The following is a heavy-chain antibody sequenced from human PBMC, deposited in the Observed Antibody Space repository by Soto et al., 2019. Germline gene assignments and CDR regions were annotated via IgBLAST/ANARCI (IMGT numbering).Heavy chain of an antibody. Sequence: EVQVLEFGGGLVQPGGSLRLTCAASGFTFSSYAMSWVRQAPGKGLEWVSGVSGSGGSTYYSDTVKGRFTISRDNSKNMLYLQMNSLTAEDTAVYYCAKGPAAAGRNWFDPWGQGTLVTVSS. CDR1: GFTFSSYA. J-gene: IGHJ5*02. CDR2: VSGSGGST. V-gene: IGHV3-23*01. CDR3: AKGPAAAGRNWFDP. D-gene: IGHD6-25*01.